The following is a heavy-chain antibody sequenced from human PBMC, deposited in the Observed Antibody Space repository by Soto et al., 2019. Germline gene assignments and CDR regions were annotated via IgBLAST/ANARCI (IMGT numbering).Heavy chain of an antibody. CDR2: IIPIFGTA. D-gene: IGHD3-10*01. CDR3: ARGFVGGHYYGSGSLYLYYYFYVMDV. CDR1: GGTFSSYA. V-gene: IGHV1-69*13. J-gene: IGHJ6*01. Sequence: SVKVSCKASGGTFSSYAISWVRQAPGQGLEWMGGIIPIFGTANYAQKFQGRVTITADESTSTAYMELSSLRSEDTAVYYCARGFVGGHYYGSGSLYLYYYFYVMDVW.